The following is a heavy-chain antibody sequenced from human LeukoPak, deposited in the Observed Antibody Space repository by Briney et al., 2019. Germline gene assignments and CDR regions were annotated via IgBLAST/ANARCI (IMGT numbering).Heavy chain of an antibody. CDR2: ITGDGAGT. CDR1: GFIFDDYA. J-gene: IGHJ6*02. V-gene: IGHV3-43*02. CDR3: TKGRVATVGGAKYAMDV. D-gene: IGHD5-12*01. Sequence: PTGGSLRLSCAASGFIFDDYAMHWVRQAPGKGLEWVSLITGDGAGTYYEDSVRGRVTISRDNSKNSLYLIMNSLRTEDTALYYCTKGRVATVGGAKYAMDVWGQGTTVTVSS.